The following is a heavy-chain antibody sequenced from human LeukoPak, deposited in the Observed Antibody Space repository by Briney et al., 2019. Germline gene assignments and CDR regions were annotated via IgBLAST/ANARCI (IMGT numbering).Heavy chain of an antibody. D-gene: IGHD4-23*01. V-gene: IGHV1-69*13. Sequence: GASVKVSCKASGGTFSSYAISWVRQAPGQGLEWMGGIIPIFGTANYAQKFQGRVTITADESTSTAYMELSSLRSEDTAVYYCARDGHGGNSDYSDYWGQGTLVTVSS. CDR1: GGTFSSYA. CDR3: ARDGHGGNSDYSDY. J-gene: IGHJ4*02. CDR2: IIPIFGTA.